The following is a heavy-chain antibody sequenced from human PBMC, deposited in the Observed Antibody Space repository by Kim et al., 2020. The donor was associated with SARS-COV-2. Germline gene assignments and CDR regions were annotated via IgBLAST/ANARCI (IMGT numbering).Heavy chain of an antibody. D-gene: IGHD6-6*01. Sequence: ASVKVSCKASGYTFTSYYMHWVRQAPGQGLEWMGIINPSGGSTSYAQKFQGRVTMTRDTSTSTVYMELSSLRSEDTAVYYCARAGSIAALGGYYYGMDVWGQGTTVTVSS. J-gene: IGHJ6*02. CDR1: GYTFTSYY. V-gene: IGHV1-46*01. CDR2: INPSGGST. CDR3: ARAGSIAALGGYYYGMDV.